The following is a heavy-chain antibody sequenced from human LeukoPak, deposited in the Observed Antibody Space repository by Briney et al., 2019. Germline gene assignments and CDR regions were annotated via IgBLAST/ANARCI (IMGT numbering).Heavy chain of an antibody. CDR2: XXXXXXX. CDR1: GFSLSTSGMY. J-gene: IGHJ3*02. V-gene: IGHV2-5*01. D-gene: IGHD4-11*01. CDR3: AHRNNDYRAFDI. Sequence: SGPTLVKPTQTLTLTCTFSGFSLSTSGMYVXXXXXXXXXXXXXXXXXXXXXXXXXXXXXKXXXXITXDTSKNQVVLTMTNMDPVDTATYYCAHRNNDYRAFDIWGQGTMVTVSS.